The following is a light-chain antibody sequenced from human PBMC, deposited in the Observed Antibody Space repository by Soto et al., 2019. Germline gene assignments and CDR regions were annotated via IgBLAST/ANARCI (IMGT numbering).Light chain of an antibody. CDR2: XVX. Sequence: QSALTQPASVSGSPGQSITISCTGTGSDVGGYNYVSWYQQHPGKAPKVMIYXVXXRXXXXSNRFSGSKSGNTASLTISGXXXXXXXXXXCSSYTSASTPLVFGGGTKLTVL. CDR1: GSDVGGYNY. J-gene: IGLJ2*01. CDR3: SSYTSASTPLV. V-gene: IGLV2-14*01.